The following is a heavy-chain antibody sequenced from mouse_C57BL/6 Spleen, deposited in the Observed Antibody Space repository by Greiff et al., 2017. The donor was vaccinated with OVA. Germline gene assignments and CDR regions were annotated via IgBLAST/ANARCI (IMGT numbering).Heavy chain of an antibody. J-gene: IGHJ4*01. CDR3: ARNLPGYAMDY. D-gene: IGHD4-1*01. Sequence: VKLMESGPGLVQPSQSLSITCTVSGFSLTSYGVHWVRQSPGKGLEWLGVIWSGGSTDYNAAFISRLSISKDNSKSQVFFKMNSLRADDTAIYYCARNLPGYAMDYWGQGTSVTVSS. V-gene: IGHV2-2*01. CDR1: GFSLTSYG. CDR2: IWSGGST.